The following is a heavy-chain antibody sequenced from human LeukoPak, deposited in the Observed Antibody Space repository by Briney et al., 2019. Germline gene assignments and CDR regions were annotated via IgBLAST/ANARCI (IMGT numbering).Heavy chain of an antibody. D-gene: IGHD3-10*01. CDR2: ISGSGSTI. CDR3: AKDESPYYYGSGSYYPSRVFDY. Sequence: GGSLRLSCAASGFTFSSYEMNWVRQTPGKGLEWVSYISGSGSTIYYADSVKGRFTISRDNAKNSLYLQMNSLRAEDTAVYYCAKDESPYYYGSGSYYPSRVFDYWGQGTLVTVSS. V-gene: IGHV3-48*03. CDR1: GFTFSSYE. J-gene: IGHJ4*02.